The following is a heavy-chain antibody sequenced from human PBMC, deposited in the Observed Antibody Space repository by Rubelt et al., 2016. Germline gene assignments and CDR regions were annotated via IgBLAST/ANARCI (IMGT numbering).Heavy chain of an antibody. CDR3: ASTTENCSGGSCYFGD. V-gene: IGHV4-39*01. CDR1: GGSISSSSYY. CDR2: IYYSGST. J-gene: IGHJ4*02. Sequence: QLQLQESGPGLVKPSETLSLTCTVSGGSISSSSYYWGWIRQPPGKGLEWIGSIYYSGSTYYNPSLKSRVTISVNTSKNQFSLKLSSVTAADTAVYYCASTTENCSGGSCYFGDWGQGTLVTVSS. D-gene: IGHD2-15*01.